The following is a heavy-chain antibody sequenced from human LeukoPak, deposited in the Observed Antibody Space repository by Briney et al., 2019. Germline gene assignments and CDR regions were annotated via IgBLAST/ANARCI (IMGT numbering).Heavy chain of an antibody. CDR1: VYTFTSYY. CDR2: INPSGGTT. D-gene: IGHD2-2*01. J-gene: IGHJ5*02. V-gene: IGHV1-46*01. CDR3: ARDLDCSSTSCHSNWFDP. Sequence: ASVTVSCKASVYTFTSYYMHWVRQAPGQGLEWMGIINPSGGTTSYAQKFQGRVTMPRDTSTSTVYMELSSLRSEDTAVYYCARDLDCSSTSCHSNWFDPWGQGTLVTVSS.